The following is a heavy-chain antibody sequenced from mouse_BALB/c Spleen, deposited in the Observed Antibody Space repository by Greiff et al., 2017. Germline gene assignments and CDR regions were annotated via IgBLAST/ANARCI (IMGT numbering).Heavy chain of an antibody. J-gene: IGHJ1*01. Sequence: VQLQQSGAELVKPGASVKLSCTASGFNIKDTYMHWVKQRPEQGLEWIGRIDPANGNTKYDPKFQGKATITADTSSNTAYLQLSSLTSEDTAVYYCARITTAVGYFDVWGAGTTVTVSS. V-gene: IGHV14-3*02. D-gene: IGHD1-2*01. CDR2: IDPANGNT. CDR3: ARITTAVGYFDV. CDR1: GFNIKDTY.